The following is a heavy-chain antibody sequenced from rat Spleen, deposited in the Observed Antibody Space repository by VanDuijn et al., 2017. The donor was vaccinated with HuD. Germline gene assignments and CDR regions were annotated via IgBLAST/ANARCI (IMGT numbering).Heavy chain of an antibody. Sequence: EVQLVESGGGLVQPGRSLKLSCAASGFTVSDYYMAWVRQAPKKGLEWVASISFEGSSSYYGDSVKGRFTISRDNAKSTLYLQMDSLRSEDTATYYCARDAYGGYSVGFAYWGQGTLVTVSS. CDR2: ISFEGSSS. V-gene: IGHV5-22*01. D-gene: IGHD1-11*01. CDR1: GFTVSDYY. J-gene: IGHJ3*01. CDR3: ARDAYGGYSVGFAY.